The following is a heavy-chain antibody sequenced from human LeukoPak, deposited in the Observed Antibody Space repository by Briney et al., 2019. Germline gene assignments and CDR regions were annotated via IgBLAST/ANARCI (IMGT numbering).Heavy chain of an antibody. V-gene: IGHV4-39*01. CDR2: IYYSGST. J-gene: IGHJ4*02. D-gene: IGHD2-15*01. Sequence: SETLSLTCTVSGGSISSSRYYWGWIRQPPGKGLEWIGSIYYSGSTYYNPSLKSRVTISVDTSKNQFSLKLSSVTAADTAVYYCARQAATSVYWGQGTLVTVSS. CDR3: ARQAATSVY. CDR1: GGSISSSRYY.